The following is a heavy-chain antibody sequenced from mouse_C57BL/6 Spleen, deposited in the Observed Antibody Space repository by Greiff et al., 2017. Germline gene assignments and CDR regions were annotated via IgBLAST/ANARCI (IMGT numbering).Heavy chain of an antibody. D-gene: IGHD1-1*01. J-gene: IGHJ4*01. V-gene: IGHV1-74*01. CDR3: AIAYGSNYDYAMDY. CDR1: GYTFTSYW. CDR2: IHPSDSDT. Sequence: QVQLKQPGAELVKPGASVKVSCKASGYTFTSYWMHWVKQRPGQGLEWIGRIHPSDSDTNYNQKFKGKATLTVDKSSSTAYMQLSSLTSEDSAVYYDAIAYGSNYDYAMDYWGQGTSVTVSS.